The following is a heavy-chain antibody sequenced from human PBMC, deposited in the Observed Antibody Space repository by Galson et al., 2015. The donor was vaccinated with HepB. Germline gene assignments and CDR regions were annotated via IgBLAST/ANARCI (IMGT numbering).Heavy chain of an antibody. J-gene: IGHJ6*02. CDR2: ISWNSGSI. CDR3: AKDRGDRIDHYYYYYGMDV. Sequence: LRLSCAASGFTFDDYAMHWVRQAPGKGLEWVSGISWNSGSIGYADSVKGRFTISRDNAKNFLYLQMNSLRAEDTALYYCAKDRGDRIDHYYYYYGMDVWGQGTTVTVSS. V-gene: IGHV3-9*01. D-gene: IGHD2-21*02. CDR1: GFTFDDYA.